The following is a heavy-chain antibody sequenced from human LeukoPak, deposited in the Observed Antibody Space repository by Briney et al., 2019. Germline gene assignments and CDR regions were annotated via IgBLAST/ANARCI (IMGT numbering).Heavy chain of an antibody. CDR2: IYYSGST. V-gene: IGHV4-39*07. Sequence: SETLSLTCTVSGGSISSSSYYWGWIRQPPGKGLEWIGSIYYSGSTYYNPSLKSRVTISVDTSKNQFSLKLSSVTAADTAVYYCARVMKLEGEVVVMFFDYWGQGTLVTVSS. CDR3: ARVMKLEGEVVVMFFDY. J-gene: IGHJ4*02. D-gene: IGHD3-22*01. CDR1: GGSISSSSYY.